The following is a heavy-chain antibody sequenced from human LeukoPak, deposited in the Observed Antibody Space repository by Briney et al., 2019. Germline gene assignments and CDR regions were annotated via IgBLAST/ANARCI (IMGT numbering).Heavy chain of an antibody. J-gene: IGHJ3*02. Sequence: ASVKVSCKPSGGTFSSYAISWVRQAPGQGLEWMGGIIPIFGTANYAQKYQGRVTITADESTSTAYMDLNNLRSEDTAVYYCARPHQVYYDILTGYLGAFDIWGQGTMVTVSS. CDR3: ARPHQVYYDILTGYLGAFDI. D-gene: IGHD3-9*01. V-gene: IGHV1-69*13. CDR1: GGTFSSYA. CDR2: IIPIFGTA.